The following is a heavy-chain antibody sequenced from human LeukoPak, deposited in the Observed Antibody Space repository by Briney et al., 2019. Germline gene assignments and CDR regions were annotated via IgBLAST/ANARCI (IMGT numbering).Heavy chain of an antibody. CDR1: RGSISSYY. V-gene: IGHV4-59*01. Sequence: SETLSLTYAVSRGSISSYYWSWIRQPPGKGLEWIGHIFYSGSTNYNPSLKSRVTILVDTSKNQFSLKLSSVTAADTAVYYCARGYNYGYRYFDYWGQGTLVTVSS. J-gene: IGHJ4*02. CDR2: IFYSGST. CDR3: ARGYNYGYRYFDY. D-gene: IGHD5-18*01.